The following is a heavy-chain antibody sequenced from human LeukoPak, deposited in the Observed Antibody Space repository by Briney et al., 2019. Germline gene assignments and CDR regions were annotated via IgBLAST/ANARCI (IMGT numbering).Heavy chain of an antibody. CDR3: ARGLFDSSLNSTVFDY. D-gene: IGHD3-22*01. CDR2: INHSRST. Sequence: SETLSLTCAVYGGSFSGYYWSWIRQPPGKGLAWIGEINHSRSTNYNPSLKSRVTISVDTSKNQFSLKLSSVTAADTAVYYCARGLFDSSLNSTVFDYWGQGTLVTVSS. CDR1: GGSFSGYY. V-gene: IGHV4-34*01. J-gene: IGHJ4*02.